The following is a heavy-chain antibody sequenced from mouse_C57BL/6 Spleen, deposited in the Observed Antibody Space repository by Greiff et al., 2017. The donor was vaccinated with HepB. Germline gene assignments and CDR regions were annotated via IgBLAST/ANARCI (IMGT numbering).Heavy chain of an antibody. CDR1: GYTFTSYW. CDR2: INPSNGGT. Sequence: QVQLKQSGTELVKPGASVKLSCKASGYTFTSYWMHWVKQRPGQGLEWIGNINPSNGGTNYNEKFKSKATLTVDKSSSTAYMQLSSLTSEDSAVYYCARVGSGSGFDYWGQGTTLTVSS. J-gene: IGHJ2*01. CDR3: ARVGSGSGFDY. V-gene: IGHV1-53*01. D-gene: IGHD1-1*01.